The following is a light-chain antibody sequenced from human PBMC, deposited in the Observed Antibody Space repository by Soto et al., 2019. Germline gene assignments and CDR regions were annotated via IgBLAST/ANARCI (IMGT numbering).Light chain of an antibody. CDR3: QQYNQSPLT. Sequence: ETVMTQSPATLSVSPGERAALSCRAGQSVNSYLAWYQQKPGQAPRLLIRGASARATSIPARFSGSGSGTEFALPVSGLQSEHFAVYYCQQYNQSPLTFGGGTNVQI. V-gene: IGKV3-15*01. CDR1: QSVNSY. J-gene: IGKJ4*01. CDR2: GAS.